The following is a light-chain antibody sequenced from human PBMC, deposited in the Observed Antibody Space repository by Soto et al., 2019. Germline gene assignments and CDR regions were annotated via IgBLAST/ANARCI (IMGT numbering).Light chain of an antibody. V-gene: IGLV2-14*01. Sequence: QSALTQPASVSGSPGQSITISYTGTSSDVGGYNYVSWYQQHPGKAPKLMIYEVSHRPSGVSNRFSGSKSANTASLTISGLQAEDEADYYCSSYTSSSTQVFGGGTKLTVL. CDR1: SSDVGGYNY. CDR2: EVS. J-gene: IGLJ3*02. CDR3: SSYTSSSTQV.